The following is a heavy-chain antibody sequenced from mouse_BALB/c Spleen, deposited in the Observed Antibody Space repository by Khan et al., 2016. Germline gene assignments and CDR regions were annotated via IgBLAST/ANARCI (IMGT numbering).Heavy chain of an antibody. D-gene: IGHD1-1*01. Sequence: EVKLLESGGGLVQPGGSLKLSCAASGFDFSRYWMSWVRQAPGKGLEWIGEINPDSSTINYTPSLKNKFIISRDNDKNTLYLQMSKVRSEDTALYYCARRGYYGTMDYWGQGTSFTVSS. CDR2: INPDSSTI. J-gene: IGHJ4*01. V-gene: IGHV4-1*02. CDR3: ARRGYYGTMDY. CDR1: GFDFSRYW.